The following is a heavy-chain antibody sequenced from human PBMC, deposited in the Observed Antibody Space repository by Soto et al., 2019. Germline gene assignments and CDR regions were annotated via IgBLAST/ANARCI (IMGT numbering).Heavy chain of an antibody. D-gene: IGHD3-3*01. V-gene: IGHV6-1*01. CDR3: ASSDGRYDFWSGYGTFDY. CDR2: TYYRSKWYN. J-gene: IGHJ4*02. Sequence: SQTLSLTCVICGDSVSSNSAAWNWIRQSPSRGLEWLGRTYYRSKWYNDYAVSVKSRITINPDTSKNQFSLQLNSVTPEDTAVYNCASSDGRYDFWSGYGTFDYWGQGTLVTVSS. CDR1: GDSVSSNSAA.